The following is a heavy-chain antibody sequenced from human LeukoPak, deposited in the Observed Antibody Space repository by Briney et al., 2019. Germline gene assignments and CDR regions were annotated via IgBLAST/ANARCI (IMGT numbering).Heavy chain of an antibody. V-gene: IGHV3-21*01. D-gene: IGHD2/OR15-2a*01. J-gene: IGHJ4*02. CDR3: ARGRTTIVSGTTIGAY. CDR1: GFTFSSFN. CDR2: ITSSGTHI. Sequence: GGSLRLSCAASGFTFSSFNMNWVRQAPGKAMEWVSSITSSGTHIFYADSVRGRFTISRDNAKNSLYLQMDSLTADDTAVYYCARGRTTIVSGTTIGAYWGQGTLVTVSS.